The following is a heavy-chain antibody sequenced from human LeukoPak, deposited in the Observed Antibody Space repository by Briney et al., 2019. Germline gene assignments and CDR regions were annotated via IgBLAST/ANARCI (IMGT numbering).Heavy chain of an antibody. V-gene: IGHV3-66*02. J-gene: IGHJ4*02. CDR2: IYSGGST. CDR1: GLIVTRDY. CDR3: ASLGY. Sequence: GGSLRLSCVVSGLIVTRDYMSWVRQAPGKGLEWVSAIYSGGSTYYADSVKGRFTISRDNSKNTLYLQMNSLRAADTAVYYWASLGYWGQGTLVTVSS.